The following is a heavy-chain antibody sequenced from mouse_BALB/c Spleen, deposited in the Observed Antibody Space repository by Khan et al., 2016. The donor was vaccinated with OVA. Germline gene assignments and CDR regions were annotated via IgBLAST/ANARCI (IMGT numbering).Heavy chain of an antibody. Sequence: VQLQESGAELARPGASVKLSCKASGYTFTDYYINWVKQRPGQGLEWIGDIYPGSGKPYYNEKFKGKATLTADKSSSTAYMQLSSLTSEDSAVYFCARGDYGLYYFDYWGQGTTLTVSS. V-gene: IGHV1-77*01. D-gene: IGHD1-2*01. J-gene: IGHJ2*01. CDR2: IYPGSGKP. CDR1: GYTFTDYY. CDR3: ARGDYGLYYFDY.